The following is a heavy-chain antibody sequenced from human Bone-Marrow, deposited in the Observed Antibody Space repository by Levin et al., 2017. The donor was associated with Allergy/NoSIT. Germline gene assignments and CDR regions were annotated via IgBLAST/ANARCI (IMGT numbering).Heavy chain of an antibody. D-gene: IGHD2/OR15-2a*01. CDR2: ISSSRSTI. J-gene: IGHJ4*02. V-gene: IGHV3-48*01. CDR3: AREEVRTTRFADY. CDR1: GFTLRNYN. Sequence: GGSLRLSCAASGFTLRNYNIHWVRQAPGKGLEWVSYISSSRSTIYYADSVKGRFSTSRDNAENSVYLQMHSLRAEDTAVYYCAREEVRTTRFADYWGQGTLVTVSS.